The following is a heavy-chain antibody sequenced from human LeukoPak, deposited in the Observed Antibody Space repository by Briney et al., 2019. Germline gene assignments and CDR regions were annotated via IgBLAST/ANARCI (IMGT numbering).Heavy chain of an antibody. D-gene: IGHD4-23*01. V-gene: IGHV3-30*04. CDR3: ARGAYGGNWPDY. CDR1: GFTFSNYA. CDR2: MSYDGSNE. Sequence: PGGSLRLSCAASGFTFSNYAMHWVRQAPGKGLEWVAVMSYDGSNEYYADSVKGRFTISRDNSKNTLYLQMNSLRAEDTAVYYCARGAYGGNWPDYWGQGTLVTVSS. J-gene: IGHJ4*02.